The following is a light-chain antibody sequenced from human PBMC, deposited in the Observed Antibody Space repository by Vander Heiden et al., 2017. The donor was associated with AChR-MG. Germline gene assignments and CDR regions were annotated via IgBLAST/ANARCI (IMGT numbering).Light chain of an antibody. J-gene: IGKJ4*01. CDR2: SAS. CDR3: QQLESYPLT. Sequence: DIQLTQSPSFLSASVGDRVTITFRASQGISRSLAWYQQKPGKAPKPLIHSASTLQSGVPSRFSGSGSGTEFTLTISSLQPEDFATFYCQQLESYPLTFGGGTKVEIK. V-gene: IGKV1-9*01. CDR1: QGISRS.